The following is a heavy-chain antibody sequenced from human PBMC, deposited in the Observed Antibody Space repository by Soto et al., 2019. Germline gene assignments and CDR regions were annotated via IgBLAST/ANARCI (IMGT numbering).Heavy chain of an antibody. Sequence: PWGSLQLSCASSVLTFSSYDMHWVRQPPGKGLQRVSGISWNSGAKDYADSVKGRFTISRDNVKNSLDRQMSSLRVEDTATYYCVKKSCSHTRCYTGWFFDLWGRGTMVTVSS. CDR2: ISWNSGAK. V-gene: IGHV3-9*01. J-gene: IGHJ2*01. CDR3: VKKSCSHTRCYTGWFFDL. CDR1: VLTFSSYD. D-gene: IGHD2-15*01.